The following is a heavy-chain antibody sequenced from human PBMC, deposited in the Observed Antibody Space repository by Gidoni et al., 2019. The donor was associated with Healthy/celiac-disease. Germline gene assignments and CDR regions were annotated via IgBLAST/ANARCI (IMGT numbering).Heavy chain of an antibody. J-gene: IGHJ4*02. Sequence: EVQLVESGGGLVQPGGSLRLSCAASGFTFSSYWMHWVRQAPGKGLVWVSRINSDGSSTSYADSVKGRFTISRDNAKNTLYLQMNSLRAEDTAVYYCARGFSTIFGGARGLLTYWGQGTLVTVSS. CDR1: GFTFSSYW. CDR2: INSDGSST. D-gene: IGHD3-3*01. V-gene: IGHV3-74*01. CDR3: ARGFSTIFGGARGLLTY.